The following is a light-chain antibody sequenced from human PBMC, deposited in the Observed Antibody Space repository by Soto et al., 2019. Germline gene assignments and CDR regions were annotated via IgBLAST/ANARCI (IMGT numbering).Light chain of an antibody. CDR1: SSDVGGYNY. V-gene: IGLV2-8*01. Sequence: QSVLTQPPSASGSPGQSVTISCTGTSSDVGGYNYVSWYQQHPGKAPKLMIYEVSKRPSGVPDCFSGSKSGNAASLTVSWLQAEDEADYYCTSYAGSNNFFYVFGTGTKVTVL. J-gene: IGLJ1*01. CDR2: EVS. CDR3: TSYAGSNNFFYV.